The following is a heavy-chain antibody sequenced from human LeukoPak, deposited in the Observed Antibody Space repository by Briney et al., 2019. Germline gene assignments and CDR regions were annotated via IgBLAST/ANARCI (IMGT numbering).Heavy chain of an antibody. CDR3: ARGESSSDKFYYFDY. V-gene: IGHV3-53*05. J-gene: IGHJ4*02. CDR2: IYSADST. Sequence: GGSLRLSCAASGFTVNNNYMSWVRRAPGKGLEWVSVIYSADSTYYADSVKGRFTISRDNSKNTLYLQMNSLRAEDTAVYYCARGESSSDKFYYFDYWGQGTLVTVSS. CDR1: GFTVNNNY. D-gene: IGHD6-6*01.